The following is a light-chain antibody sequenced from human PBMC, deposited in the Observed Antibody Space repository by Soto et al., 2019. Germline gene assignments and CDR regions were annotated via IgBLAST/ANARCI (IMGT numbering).Light chain of an antibody. Sequence: QSVLTQPPSASGSPGQSVTISCTGTSSDVGGYNYVSWYQQHPGKAPKLMIYEVSQRPSGVPDRFSGSKSGNTASLTVSGLQPEDEADYYCTSYAGSNDRYVFGTGTKVTV. J-gene: IGLJ1*01. CDR3: TSYAGSNDRYV. V-gene: IGLV2-8*01. CDR1: SSDVGGYNY. CDR2: EVS.